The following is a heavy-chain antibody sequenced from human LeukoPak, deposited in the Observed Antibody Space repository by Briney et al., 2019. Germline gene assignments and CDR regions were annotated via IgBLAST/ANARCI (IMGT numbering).Heavy chain of an antibody. CDR2: IWYDGSKT. D-gene: IGHD6-13*01. CDR1: GCTFSSYA. J-gene: IGHJ3*01. Sequence: GGSLRVSCAASGCTFSSYAIHWVRQAPGQGLEWMGLIWYDGSKTYYVDSVKGRFIISRDNSTNTHYLQMNSLRGEATAVYYCGGAGLEAADDVWGHGTMVTVSS. V-gene: IGHV3-33*01. CDR3: GGAGLEAADDV.